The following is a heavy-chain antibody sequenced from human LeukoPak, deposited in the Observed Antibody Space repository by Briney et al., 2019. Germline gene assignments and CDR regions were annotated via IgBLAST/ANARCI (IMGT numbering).Heavy chain of an antibody. Sequence: SETLSLTCAVYGGSFSGYYWSWIRQPPGKGLEWIGEINHSGSTNYKPSLKSRVIISVDTSKNQFSLKLSSVTAADTAVYYCASFYGDYNWFDPWGQGTLVTVSS. CDR2: INHSGST. D-gene: IGHD4-17*01. V-gene: IGHV4-34*01. J-gene: IGHJ5*02. CDR1: GGSFSGYY. CDR3: ASFYGDYNWFDP.